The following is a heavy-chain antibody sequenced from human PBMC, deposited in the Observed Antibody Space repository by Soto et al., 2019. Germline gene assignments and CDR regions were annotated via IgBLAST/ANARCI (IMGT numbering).Heavy chain of an antibody. CDR2: VSWNGSRT. J-gene: IGHJ5*02. V-gene: IGHV3-35*01. Sequence: EVQLVESGGGLVQPGGSLRLSCAASGFTFSNSDMNWVHQAPGKGLEWVSGVSWNGSRTHYADSVKGRFIISRDNSRNTLYLQTNSLRAEDTAVYYCVRILDSGRWLQLLLRWFDPWGQGTLVTVSS. CDR1: GFTFSNSD. D-gene: IGHD5-12*01. CDR3: VRILDSGRWLQLLLRWFDP.